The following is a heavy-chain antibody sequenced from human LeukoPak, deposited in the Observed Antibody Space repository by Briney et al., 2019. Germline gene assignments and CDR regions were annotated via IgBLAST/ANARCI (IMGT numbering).Heavy chain of an antibody. V-gene: IGHV3-23*01. CDR2: LSGSGDNT. Sequence: GGSLRLSCAASGFTFSNYAMSWVRQAPGKGLEWVPALSGSGDNTYYADSVKGRFTISRDNSKNTLYLQMNSLRVEDTALYYCARPASRGVGRYFDLWGRGTLVTVSS. D-gene: IGHD3-10*01. J-gene: IGHJ2*01. CDR1: GFTFSNYA. CDR3: ARPASRGVGRYFDL.